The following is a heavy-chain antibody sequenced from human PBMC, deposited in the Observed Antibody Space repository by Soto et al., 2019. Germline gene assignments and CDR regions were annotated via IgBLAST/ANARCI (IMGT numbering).Heavy chain of an antibody. Sequence: QITLKESGPTLVKPTQTLTLTCTFSGFSLTTSGVSVGWIRQPPGKALEWLALISWNDDRRYSPSLKSRLTITKDTSRNQVVLIMTNMDPVDTATYYCAHGGGWSGYYHHWYFDLWGRGTLVTVSS. CDR2: ISWNDDR. CDR1: GFSLTTSGVS. V-gene: IGHV2-5*01. J-gene: IGHJ2*01. D-gene: IGHD3-3*01. CDR3: AHGGGWSGYYHHWYFDL.